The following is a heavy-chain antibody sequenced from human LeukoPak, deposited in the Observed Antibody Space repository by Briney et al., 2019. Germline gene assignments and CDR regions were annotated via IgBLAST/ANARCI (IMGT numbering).Heavy chain of an antibody. CDR2: IYHSGST. V-gene: IGHV4-30-2*01. CDR3: ARDIPYGVYWYFDL. J-gene: IGHJ2*01. Sequence: SETLSLTCAVSGGSISSGGYSWSWIRQPPGKGLEWTGYIYHSGSTYYNPSLKSRVTISVDRSKNQFSLKLSSVTAADTAVYYCARDIPYGVYWYFDLWGRGTLVTVSS. D-gene: IGHD4-17*01. CDR1: GGSISSGGYS.